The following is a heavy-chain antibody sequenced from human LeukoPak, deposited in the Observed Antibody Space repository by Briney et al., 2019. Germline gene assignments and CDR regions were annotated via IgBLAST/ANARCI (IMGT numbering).Heavy chain of an antibody. CDR2: ISYDGSNK. CDR3: AKDGHSSSWYNWFDP. D-gene: IGHD6-13*01. J-gene: IGHJ5*02. V-gene: IGHV3-30*18. CDR1: GFTFSSYG. Sequence: GGSLRLSCAASGFTFSSYGMHWVRQAPGKGLEWVAVISYDGSNKYYADSVKGRFTISRDNSKNTLYLQMNSLRAEDTAVYYCAKDGHSSSWYNWFDPWGQGTLVTVSS.